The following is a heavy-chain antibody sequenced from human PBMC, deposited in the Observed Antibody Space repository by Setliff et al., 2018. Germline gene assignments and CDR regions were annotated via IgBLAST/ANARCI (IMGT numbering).Heavy chain of an antibody. Sequence: ASVKVSCKASGGTFSSYAISWVRQAPGQGLEWMGWINPNSGGTNYAQKFQGWVTMTRDTSTSTVYMELSSLRSEDTAVYYCAREQLWLMGYYYYYYMDVWGKGTTVTVSS. CDR3: AREQLWLMGYYYYYYMDV. V-gene: IGHV1-2*04. CDR2: INPNSGGT. CDR1: GGTFSSYA. J-gene: IGHJ6*03. D-gene: IGHD5-18*01.